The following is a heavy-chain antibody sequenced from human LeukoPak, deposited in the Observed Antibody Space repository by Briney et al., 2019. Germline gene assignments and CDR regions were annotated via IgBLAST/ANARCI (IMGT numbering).Heavy chain of an antibody. Sequence: GASVKVSCKASGYTFTSYYMHWVRQAPGQGLEWMGIINPSGGSTSYAQKFQGRVTITADESTSTAYMELSSLRSEDTAVYYCAREGNLITFGGVIVYDAFDIWGQGTMVTVSS. CDR3: AREGNLITFGGVIVYDAFDI. D-gene: IGHD3-16*02. CDR2: INPSGGST. V-gene: IGHV1-46*01. CDR1: GYTFTSYY. J-gene: IGHJ3*02.